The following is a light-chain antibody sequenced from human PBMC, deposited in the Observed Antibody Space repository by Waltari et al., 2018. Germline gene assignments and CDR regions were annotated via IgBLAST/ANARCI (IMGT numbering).Light chain of an antibody. CDR1: HSIGSH. J-gene: IGKJ1*01. CDR2: GAS. V-gene: IGKV3-15*01. Sequence: EIVMTQSPATLSVSPGARATLSCRASHSIGSHLAWYQQKPGQAPRLLIYGASTRATGIPARFSGSGSGTEFTLTINSLQSEDVAVYYCQQYNLWPPWTFGQGTKVEIK. CDR3: QQYNLWPPWT.